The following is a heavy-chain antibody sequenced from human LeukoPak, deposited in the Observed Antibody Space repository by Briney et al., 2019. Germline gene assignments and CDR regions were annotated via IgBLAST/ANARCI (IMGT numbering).Heavy chain of an antibody. CDR3: ATLGAYYSGRNGYYYFDY. CDR1: GGSISSYY. CDR2: IYYSGST. D-gene: IGHD3-22*01. Sequence: SETLSLTCTVSGGSISSYYWSWIRQPPGKVLEWIGYIYYSGSTKYNPSLKSRVTISVDTSKKEFSLKLSSVTAADTAVYYCATLGAYYSGRNGYYYFDYWGQGALVTVSS. J-gene: IGHJ4*02. V-gene: IGHV4-59*08.